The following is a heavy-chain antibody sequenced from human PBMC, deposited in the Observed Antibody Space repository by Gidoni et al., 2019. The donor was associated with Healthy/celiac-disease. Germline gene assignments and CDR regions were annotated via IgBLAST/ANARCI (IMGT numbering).Heavy chain of an antibody. J-gene: IGHJ4*02. CDR2: INPNSGGT. CDR3: AREGLYSSGWFSVRLFDY. D-gene: IGHD6-19*01. Sequence: QVQLVQSGAEVKKPGASVKVSCKASGYTFTGYYMHWVRQAPGQGLEWMGWINPNSGGTNYAQKFQGRVTMTRDTSISTPYMELSRLRSDDTAVYYCAREGLYSSGWFSVRLFDYWGQGTLVTVSS. CDR1: GYTFTGYY. V-gene: IGHV1-2*02.